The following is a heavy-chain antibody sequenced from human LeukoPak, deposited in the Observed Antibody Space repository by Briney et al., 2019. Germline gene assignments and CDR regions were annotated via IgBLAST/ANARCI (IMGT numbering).Heavy chain of an antibody. J-gene: IGHJ6*04. CDR3: ARALTFYGMDV. Sequence: PGGSLRLSCAASGFTFSSYDMHWVRQAPGKGLEWVAVISYDGSNKYHADSVKGRFTISRDNSRNTLYLQMNSLRAEDTAVYYCARALTFYGMDVWGKGTTVTVSS. D-gene: IGHD2-21*02. CDR2: ISYDGSNK. CDR1: GFTFSSYD. V-gene: IGHV3-30*04.